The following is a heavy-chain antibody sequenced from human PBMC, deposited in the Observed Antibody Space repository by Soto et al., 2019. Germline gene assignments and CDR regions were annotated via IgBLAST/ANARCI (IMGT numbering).Heavy chain of an antibody. CDR1: GFTFSDYY. CDR2: ISSSGSTI. V-gene: IGHV3-11*01. J-gene: IGHJ3*02. D-gene: IGHD2-15*01. CDR3: ARVLGCSGGSCYPRGAFDI. Sequence: TGGSLRLSCAASGFTFSDYYMSWIRQAPGKGLEWVSYISSSGSTIYYADSVKGRFTISRDNAKNSLYLQMNSLRAEDTAVYYCARVLGCSGGSCYPRGAFDIWGQGTMVTVSS.